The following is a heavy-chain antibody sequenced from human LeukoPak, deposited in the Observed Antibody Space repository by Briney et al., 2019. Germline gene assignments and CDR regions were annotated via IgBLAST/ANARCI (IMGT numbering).Heavy chain of an antibody. V-gene: IGHV4-31*03. Sequence: SETLSLTCTVSGGSISSGGYYWNWIRQHPEKGLEWIGSIYYSGSTYYNPSLKSRVNVSVDTSENQFSLKLSSVAAADTAVYYCARASSALNGFDYWGQGTLVTVSS. CDR2: IYYSGST. D-gene: IGHD1-1*01. CDR1: GGSISSGGYY. J-gene: IGHJ4*02. CDR3: ARASSALNGFDY.